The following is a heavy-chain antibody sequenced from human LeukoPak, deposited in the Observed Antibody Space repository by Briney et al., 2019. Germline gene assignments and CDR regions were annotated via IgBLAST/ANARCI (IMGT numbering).Heavy chain of an antibody. CDR3: ARLLCSSLTCNIGPSGNWLDP. CDR1: GGSMSNYW. D-gene: IGHD2-2*02. V-gene: IGHV4-59*08. J-gene: IGHJ5*02. CDR2: IYYDGST. Sequence: SETLSLTCTVSGGSMSNYWWNWIRQPPRKGLEWIGYIYYDGSTYYNPALNSRVTISIDTSKNQFSLKLNSVTAADTAVYYCARLLCSSLTCNIGPSGNWLDPWGQGTLVTVSS.